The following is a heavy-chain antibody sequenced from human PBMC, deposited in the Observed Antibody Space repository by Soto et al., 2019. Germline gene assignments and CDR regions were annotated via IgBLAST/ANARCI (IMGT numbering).Heavy chain of an antibody. Sequence: GASVKVSCKVSGYTLTELSMHWVRQAPGKGLEWMGGFDPEDGETIYAQKFQGRVTMTEDTSTDTAYMELSSLRSEDTAVYYCATLLHYDYIWGSPIHFDYWGQGTLVTVSS. CDR3: ATLLHYDYIWGSPIHFDY. D-gene: IGHD3-16*01. CDR1: GYTLTELS. V-gene: IGHV1-24*01. J-gene: IGHJ4*02. CDR2: FDPEDGET.